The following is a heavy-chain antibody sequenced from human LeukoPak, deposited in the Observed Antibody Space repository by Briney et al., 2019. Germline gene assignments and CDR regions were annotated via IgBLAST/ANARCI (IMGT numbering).Heavy chain of an antibody. CDR2: ISAGADST. Sequence: PGGSLRLSCAASGFTFTSYAMNWVRQAPGKGLDWVSAISAGADSTYYSDSVKGRFTISRDNPKNTLYLQMNSLRAGDTAVYYCAKRRYCSSTTCRDFDYWGQGTLVTVSS. V-gene: IGHV3-23*01. D-gene: IGHD2-2*01. CDR3: AKRRYCSSTTCRDFDY. J-gene: IGHJ4*02. CDR1: GFTFTSYA.